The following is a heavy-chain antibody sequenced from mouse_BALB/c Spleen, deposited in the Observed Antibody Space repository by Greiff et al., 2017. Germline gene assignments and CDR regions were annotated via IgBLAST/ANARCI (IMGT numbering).Heavy chain of an antibody. J-gene: IGHJ1*01. CDR2: ISSGGST. V-gene: IGHV5-6-5*01. D-gene: IGHD2-3*01. CDR3: ANDGYYARYFDG. CDR1: GFTFSSYA. Sequence: EVKLVESGGGLVKPGGSLKLSCAASGFTFSSYAMSWVRQTPEKRLEWVASISSGGSTYYPDSVKGRFTISRDNARNILYLQMSSLRSEDTAMYYCANDGYYARYFDGWGAGTTVTVSS.